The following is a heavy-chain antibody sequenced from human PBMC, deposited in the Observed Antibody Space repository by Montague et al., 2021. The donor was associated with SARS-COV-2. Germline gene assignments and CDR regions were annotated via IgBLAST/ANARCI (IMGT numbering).Heavy chain of an antibody. D-gene: IGHD3-10*01. CDR1: GGSISIYY. J-gene: IGHJ4*02. Sequence: SETLSLTCTVSGGSISIYYWSWIRQPPGKGLEWIGYMYYDGSPKYNPSLRGRVTMSVDKSKNQCSLTLSSVTAADTAVYYCATDYGSGSYFDFWGQGSLVTVSS. CDR2: MYYDGSP. V-gene: IGHV4-59*01. CDR3: ATDYGSGSYFDF.